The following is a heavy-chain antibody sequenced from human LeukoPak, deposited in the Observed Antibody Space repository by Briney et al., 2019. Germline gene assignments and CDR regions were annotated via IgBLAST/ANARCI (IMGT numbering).Heavy chain of an antibody. J-gene: IGHJ4*02. CDR1: GFTFSSYA. CDR2: ISGSGSST. D-gene: IGHD3-22*01. CDR3: AKGRRYYYDSSGYDY. Sequence: GGSLRLSCAGSGFTFSSYAMTWVRQAPGKGLEWVSAISGSGSSTFYADSVKGRFTISRDNSKNTLYLQMNSLRAEDTAVYYCAKGRRYYYDSSGYDYWGQGTLVTVSS. V-gene: IGHV3-23*01.